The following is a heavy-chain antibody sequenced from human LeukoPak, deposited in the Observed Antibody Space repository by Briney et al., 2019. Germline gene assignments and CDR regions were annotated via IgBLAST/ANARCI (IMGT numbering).Heavy chain of an antibody. CDR1: GGSISSYY. J-gene: IGHJ5*02. CDR2: IYYSGST. D-gene: IGHD4-23*01. CDR3: ARNSEFYWFDP. V-gene: IGHV4-59*01. Sequence: SETLSLTCTVSGGSISSYYWSWIRQPPGKGLEWIGYIYYSGSTNYSPSLKSRVTISVDTSKNQFSLKLSSVTAADTAVYYCARNSEFYWFDPWGQGTLVTVSS.